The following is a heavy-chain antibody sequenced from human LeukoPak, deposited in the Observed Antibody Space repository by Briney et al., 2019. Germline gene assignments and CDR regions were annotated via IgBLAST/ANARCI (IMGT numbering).Heavy chain of an antibody. J-gene: IGHJ4*02. V-gene: IGHV1-69*13. CDR1: GYTFTSYG. CDR3: ARAKTGAIWFGELLLDY. Sequence: GASVKVSCKASGYTFTSYGISWVRQAPGQGLEWMGGIIPIFGTANYAQKFQGRVTITADESTSTAYMELSSLRSEDTAVYYCARAKTGAIWFGELLLDYWGQGTLVTVSS. D-gene: IGHD3-10*01. CDR2: IIPIFGTA.